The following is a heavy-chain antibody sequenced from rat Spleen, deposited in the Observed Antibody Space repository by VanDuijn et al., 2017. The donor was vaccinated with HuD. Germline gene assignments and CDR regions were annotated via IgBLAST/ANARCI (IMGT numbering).Heavy chain of an antibody. V-gene: IGHV5-58*01. CDR1: GFTFSKYW. CDR3: GKDMNYYSTYPFYVMGA. Sequence: EVQLVETGGGLVQPGRSLKLSCVASGFTFSKYWMYWVRQAPTKGLEWVATISYDGSSTYYPDSVKGRFTISRDNAENTVYLQMNSLRSEDTATYYCGKDMNYYSTYPFYVMGAWGQGTSVTVSS. CDR2: ISYDGSST. D-gene: IGHD1-2*01. J-gene: IGHJ4*01.